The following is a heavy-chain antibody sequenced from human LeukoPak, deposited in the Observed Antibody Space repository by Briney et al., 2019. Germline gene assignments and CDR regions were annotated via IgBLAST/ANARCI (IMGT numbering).Heavy chain of an antibody. CDR1: GFNFSSYW. CDR3: AKDLYYDSSGYYYFDY. V-gene: IGHV3-74*01. CDR2: INYDGTTT. J-gene: IGHJ4*02. Sequence: PGGSLRLSCAASGFNFSSYWMHWVRQAPGKGLVWISRINYDGTTTSYADSVKGRFTISRDNAKNTLYLQMNSLRAEDTAAFYCAKDLYYDSSGYYYFDYWGQGTLVTVSS. D-gene: IGHD3-22*01.